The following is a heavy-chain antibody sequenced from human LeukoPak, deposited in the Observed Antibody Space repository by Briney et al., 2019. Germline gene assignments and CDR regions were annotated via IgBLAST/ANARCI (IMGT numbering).Heavy chain of an antibody. CDR3: AKSGGTYSHGSGSYVAHFDY. V-gene: IGHV3-23*01. Sequence: PGRSLRLACAASGFAFSSYAMSWVRQAPGKGLEWVSTISGSGDYTYYADSVKGRFTISRDSSKNTLYLQMNSLRAEDTAVYYCAKSGGTYSHGSGSYVAHFDYWGQGTLVTVSS. D-gene: IGHD3-10*01. CDR1: GFAFSSYA. J-gene: IGHJ4*02. CDR2: ISGSGDYT.